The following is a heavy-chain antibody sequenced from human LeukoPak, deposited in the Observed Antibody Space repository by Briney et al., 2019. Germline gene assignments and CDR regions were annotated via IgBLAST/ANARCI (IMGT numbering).Heavy chain of an antibody. J-gene: IGHJ3*02. CDR2: IYYSGST. CDR1: GGSISSYY. CDR3: ARRGVYYDSSGYYYYAFDI. Sequence: SETLSLTCTVSGGSISSYYWSWIRQPPGKGLEWIGYIYYSGSTNYNPSLKSRVTISVDTSKNQFSLKLSSVTAADTAVYYCARRGVYYDSSGYYYYAFDIWGQGTMVTVSS. D-gene: IGHD3-22*01. V-gene: IGHV4-59*08.